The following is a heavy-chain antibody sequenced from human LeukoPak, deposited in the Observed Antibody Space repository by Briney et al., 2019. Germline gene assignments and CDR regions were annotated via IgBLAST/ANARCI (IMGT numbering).Heavy chain of an antibody. CDR2: ISAYNGNT. V-gene: IGHV1-18*01. CDR1: GYPFTSYG. D-gene: IGHD3-10*01. Sequence: SVQVSFKASGYPFTSYGISWGRQAPGEGLEWRGWISAYNGNTNYAQKLQGRVTMTTDTSTSTAYMELRSLRSDDTAVYYCARVLALLWFGELLDYYGMDVWGQGTTVTVSS. CDR3: ARVLALLWFGELLDYYGMDV. J-gene: IGHJ6*02.